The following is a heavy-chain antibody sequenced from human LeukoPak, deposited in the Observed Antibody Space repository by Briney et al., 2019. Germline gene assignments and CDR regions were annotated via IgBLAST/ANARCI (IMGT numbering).Heavy chain of an antibody. J-gene: IGHJ3*02. V-gene: IGHV3-9*01. CDR2: ISWNSGSI. Sequence: GGSLRLSCAASGFTFSSYAMSWVRQAPGKGLEWVSGISWNSGSIGYADSVKGRFTISRDNAKNSLYLQMNSLRAEDTALYYCAKGGLEWLFYAFDIWGQGTMVTVSS. D-gene: IGHD3-3*01. CDR3: AKGGLEWLFYAFDI. CDR1: GFTFSSYA.